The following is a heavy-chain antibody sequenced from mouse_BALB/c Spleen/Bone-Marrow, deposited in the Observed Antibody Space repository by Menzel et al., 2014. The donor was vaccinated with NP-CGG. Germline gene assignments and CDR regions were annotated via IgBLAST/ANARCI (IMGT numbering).Heavy chain of an antibody. D-gene: IGHD4-1*01. V-gene: IGHV3-1*02. Sequence: EVQLQQSGPDLVKPSQSLSLTCTVTGYSITSGYSCHWIRQFPGNKLEWMGYTHYSDSTNYNPSLKSRISITRDTSKNQFFLQLNSVTTEDTATYYCASALGGAYWGQGTLVTVSA. J-gene: IGHJ3*01. CDR3: ASALGGAY. CDR1: GYSITSGYS. CDR2: THYSDST.